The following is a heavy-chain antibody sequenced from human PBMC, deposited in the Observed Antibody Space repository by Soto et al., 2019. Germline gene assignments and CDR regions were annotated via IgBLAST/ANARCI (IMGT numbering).Heavy chain of an antibody. CDR3: ARVSRYSGSSH. CDR2: ISAYNGNT. Sequence: APVKGSCKASCYTFSSYGISWVGQAPGQGLEWMGWISAYNGNTNYAQKLQGRVTMTTDTSTSTAYMELRSLRSDDTAVYYCARVSRYSGSSHWGQGTLVTVSS. J-gene: IGHJ4*02. CDR1: CYTFSSYG. D-gene: IGHD1-26*01. V-gene: IGHV1-18*01.